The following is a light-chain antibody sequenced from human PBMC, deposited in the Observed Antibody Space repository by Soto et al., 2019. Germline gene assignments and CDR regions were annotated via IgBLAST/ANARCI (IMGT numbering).Light chain of an antibody. CDR3: QQYNSYSGT. CDR2: DAS. V-gene: IGKV1-13*02. Sequence: AIQLTQSPSSLSASVGDRVTITCRASQGISSYLVWYQQKPGKAPKFLIYDASSLESGVPSRFSGSGSGTEFTLTISSLQPDDFATYYCQQYNSYSGTFGQGTKVDI. CDR1: QGISSY. J-gene: IGKJ1*01.